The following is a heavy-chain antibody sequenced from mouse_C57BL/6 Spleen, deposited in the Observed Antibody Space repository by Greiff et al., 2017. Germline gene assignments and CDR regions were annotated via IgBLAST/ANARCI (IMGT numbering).Heavy chain of an antibody. D-gene: IGHD1-1*01. V-gene: IGHV1-9*01. CDR1: GYTFTGYW. J-gene: IGHJ4*01. Sequence: QVQLQQSGAELMKPGASVKLSCKATGYTFTGYWIEWVKQRPGHGLEWIGEVLPGSGSTNYNEKFKGKATFTADTSSNTAYMQLRSLTTEDSPIYYCANYYGSRGAMDDWGQGTSVTVSS. CDR2: VLPGSGST. CDR3: ANYYGSRGAMDD.